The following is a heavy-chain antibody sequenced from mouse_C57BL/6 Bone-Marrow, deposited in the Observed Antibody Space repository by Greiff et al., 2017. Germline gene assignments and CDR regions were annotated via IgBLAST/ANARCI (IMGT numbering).Heavy chain of an antibody. CDR1: GFSLTSYA. Sequence: VMLVESGPGLVAPSQSLSITCTVSGFSLTSYAISWVRQPPGKGLEWLGVIWTGGGTNYNSALKSRLSISKDNSKSQVFLKMNSLQTDDTARYYCARTLLRASPDYYAMDYWGQGTSVTVSS. D-gene: IGHD1-2*01. CDR3: ARTLLRASPDYYAMDY. CDR2: IWTGGGT. J-gene: IGHJ4*01. V-gene: IGHV2-9-1*01.